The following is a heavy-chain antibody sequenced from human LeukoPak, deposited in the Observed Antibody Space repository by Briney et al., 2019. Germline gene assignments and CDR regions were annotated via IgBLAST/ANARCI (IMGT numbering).Heavy chain of an antibody. J-gene: IGHJ3*02. CDR1: GFTFSTYA. CDR2: ISGSGGST. CDR3: AKVPWGTRADAFDI. V-gene: IGHV3-23*01. Sequence: GGSLRLSCAASGFTFSTYAMSWVRQAPGKGLQWVSAISGSGGSTYYADSVKGRFTISRDNSKNTMYLQMNSLRAEDTAVYYCAKVPWGTRADAFDIWGQGTMVTVSS. D-gene: IGHD2-2*01.